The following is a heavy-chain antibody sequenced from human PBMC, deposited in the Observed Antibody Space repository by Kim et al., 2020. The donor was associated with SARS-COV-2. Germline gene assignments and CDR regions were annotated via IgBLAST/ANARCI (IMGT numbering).Heavy chain of an antibody. Sequence: GGSLRLSCAASGFTFDDYAMHWVRQAPGKGLEWVSGISWNSGSIGYADSVKGRFTISRDNAKNSLYLQMNSLRAEDTALYYCAKDYCSCTSCYEGFAF. CDR1: GFTFDDYA. CDR3: AKDYCSCTSCYEGFAF. D-gene: IGHD2-2*01. CDR2: ISWNSGSI. J-gene: IGHJ3*01. V-gene: IGHV3-9*01.